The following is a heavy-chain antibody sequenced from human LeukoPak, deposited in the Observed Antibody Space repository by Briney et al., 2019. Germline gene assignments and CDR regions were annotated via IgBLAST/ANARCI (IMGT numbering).Heavy chain of an antibody. CDR1: GYTFTSYD. CDR3: AKNYDFLTGYAN. D-gene: IGHD3-9*01. J-gene: IGHJ4*02. Sequence: ASVKVSCRASGYTFTSYDINWVRQATGQGLEWMGWVNPNSGNTRYAQKFQGRLTMTRNTSISTAYMELSSLRSEDTAVYYCAKNYDFLTGYANWGQGTLVTVSS. CDR2: VNPNSGNT. V-gene: IGHV1-8*01.